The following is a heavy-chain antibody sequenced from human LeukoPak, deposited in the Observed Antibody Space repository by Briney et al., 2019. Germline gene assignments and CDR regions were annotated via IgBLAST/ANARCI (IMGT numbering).Heavy chain of an antibody. J-gene: IGHJ3*02. CDR1: GFTFSSYW. CDR3: ARILRLHTPRASDI. V-gene: IGHV3-7*05. Sequence: PGGSLRLSCAASGFTFSSYWMSWVRQAPGKGLEWVANIEEHGSQKYYVDSVKGRFTISGDNAQNSLFLQMNSLRAEDTALYYCARILRLHTPRASDIWGQGTMVTVSS. CDR2: IEEHGSQK. D-gene: IGHD5-24*01.